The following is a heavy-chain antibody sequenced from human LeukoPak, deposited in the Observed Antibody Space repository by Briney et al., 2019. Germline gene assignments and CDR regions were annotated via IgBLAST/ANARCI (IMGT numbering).Heavy chain of an antibody. CDR2: IYYSGST. CDR1: RGSISSGGSY. J-gene: IGHJ4*02. Sequence: SETLSLTCTLSRGSISSGGSYWRWIRHHPGKGLEWMGYIYYSGSTYYNPPLKSRVTISVDTPKNQFSLKLSSVTAADTAVYYCARGVALLWFGELGNFDYWGQGTLVTVSS. V-gene: IGHV4-31*03. CDR3: ARGVALLWFGELGNFDY. D-gene: IGHD3-10*01.